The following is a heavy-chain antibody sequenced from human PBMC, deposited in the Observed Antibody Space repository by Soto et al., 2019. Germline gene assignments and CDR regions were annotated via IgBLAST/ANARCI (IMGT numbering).Heavy chain of an antibody. Sequence: EVQLVESGGGLVQPGRSLRLSCAASGFTFDDYAMHWVRQAPGKGLEWVSGISWNSGSIGYADSVKGRFTISRDNAKNSLYLQMNSLSAEDTALYYCAIDPWGTPDYGPYYFDYWGQGTLVTVSS. CDR3: AIDPWGTPDYGPYYFDY. CDR1: GFTFDDYA. J-gene: IGHJ4*02. CDR2: ISWNSGSI. D-gene: IGHD4-17*01. V-gene: IGHV3-9*01.